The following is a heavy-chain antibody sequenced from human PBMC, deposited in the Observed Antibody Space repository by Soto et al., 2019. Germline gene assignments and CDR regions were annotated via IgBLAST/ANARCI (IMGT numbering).Heavy chain of an antibody. J-gene: IGHJ3*02. V-gene: IGHV4-31*03. Sequence: QVQLQESGPGLVKPSQTLSLTCTVSGGSISSGGYYWSWIRQHPGKGLEWLGYIYYSGRTYYNPSLKSRFTISVDTSKNQFSLKLSSVTAADTAVYYCARKRGSGYDSFATFDIWGQGTMVTVSS. CDR3: ARKRGSGYDSFATFDI. CDR2: IYYSGRT. D-gene: IGHD5-12*01. CDR1: GGSISSGGYY.